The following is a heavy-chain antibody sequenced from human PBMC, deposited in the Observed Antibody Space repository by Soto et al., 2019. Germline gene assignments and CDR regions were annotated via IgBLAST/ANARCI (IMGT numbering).Heavy chain of an antibody. Sequence: SETLSLTCAVYGGSFSGYYWSWIRQPPGKGLEWIGETNHSGSTNYNPSLKSRVTISVDTSKNQFSLKLSSVTAADTAVYYCARCPHCSSTSCYFFYWFDPWGQGTLVTVSS. V-gene: IGHV4-34*01. CDR3: ARCPHCSSTSCYFFYWFDP. J-gene: IGHJ5*02. CDR2: TNHSGST. D-gene: IGHD2-2*01. CDR1: GGSFSGYY.